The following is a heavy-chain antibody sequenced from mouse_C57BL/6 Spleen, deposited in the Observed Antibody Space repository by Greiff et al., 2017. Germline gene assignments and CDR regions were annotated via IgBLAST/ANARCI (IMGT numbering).Heavy chain of an antibody. V-gene: IGHV1-64*01. Sequence: VKLKQPGAELVKPGASVKLSCKASGYTFTSYWMHWVKQRPGQGLEWIGMIHPNSGSTNYNEKFKSKATLTVDKSSSTAYMQLSSLTSEDSAVYYCARSATHAMDYWGQGTSVTVSS. CDR3: ARSATHAMDY. CDR1: GYTFTSYW. J-gene: IGHJ4*01. CDR2: IHPNSGST. D-gene: IGHD1-2*01.